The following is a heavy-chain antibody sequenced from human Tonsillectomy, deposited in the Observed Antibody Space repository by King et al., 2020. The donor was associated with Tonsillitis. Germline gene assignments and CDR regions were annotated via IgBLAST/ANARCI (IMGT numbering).Heavy chain of an antibody. J-gene: IGHJ4*02. CDR1: GGTFNSYA. D-gene: IGHD2-2*01. V-gene: IGHV1-69*06. CDR2: FTPTFGTA. CDR3: ARDLWVVRGALDY. Sequence: VQLVESGAEVKKPGSSVTVSCTTSGGTFNSYAISWVRQAPGQGLEWMGEFTPTFGTANYAQKFQGRVTITADRSTSTAYMDLSSLTSDDTAVYYCARDLWVVRGALDYWGQGTLVTVSS.